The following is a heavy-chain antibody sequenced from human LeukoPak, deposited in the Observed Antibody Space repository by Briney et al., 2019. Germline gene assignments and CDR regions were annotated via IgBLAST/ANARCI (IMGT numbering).Heavy chain of an antibody. CDR3: ARSFVSSIAARHWYFDL. J-gene: IGHJ2*01. D-gene: IGHD6-6*01. CDR2: INHSGST. CDR1: GGSFSGYY. V-gene: IGHV4-34*01. Sequence: PSETLSLTCAVYGGSFSGYYWSWIRQPPGKGLEWIGEINHSGSTNYNPSLKSRVTISVDTSKNQFSLKLSSVTTADTAVYYCARSFVSSIAARHWYFDLWGRGTRVTVSS.